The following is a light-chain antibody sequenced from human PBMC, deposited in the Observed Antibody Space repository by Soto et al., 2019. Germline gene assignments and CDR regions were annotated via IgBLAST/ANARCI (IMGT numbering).Light chain of an antibody. CDR3: AAWDESLNGQV. CDR1: SSNIGSNT. Sequence: QSVLTQPPSASGTPGQRVTISCSGSSSNIGSNTVNWYQQLPGTAPKLLIYSNNQRPSGVPDPFSGSKSGTSASLAISGLQSEDEADYYCAAWDESLNGQVFGTGTKVTVL. J-gene: IGLJ1*01. CDR2: SNN. V-gene: IGLV1-44*01.